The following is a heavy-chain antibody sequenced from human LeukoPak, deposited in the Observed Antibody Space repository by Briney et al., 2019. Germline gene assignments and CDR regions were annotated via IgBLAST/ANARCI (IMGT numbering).Heavy chain of an antibody. CDR3: AKDLGDGSNNPNGGY. V-gene: IGHV3-9*01. CDR1: GFTFDDYA. Sequence: PGGSLRLSCAASGFTFDDYAMHWVRQAPGKGLEWVSGISWNSGSIGYADSVKGRFTISRDNAKNSLYLQMNSLRAEDTAVYYCAKDLGDGSNNPNGGYWGQGTLVTVSS. CDR2: ISWNSGSI. D-gene: IGHD5-24*01. J-gene: IGHJ4*02.